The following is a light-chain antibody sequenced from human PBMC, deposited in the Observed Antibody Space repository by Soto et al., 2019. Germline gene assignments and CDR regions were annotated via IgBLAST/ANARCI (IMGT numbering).Light chain of an antibody. CDR3: QSYDSSLSGSV. Sequence: QPVLTQPPSVSGAPGQRVTISCTGSSSNNIGAGYDVHWYQQLPGTAPKLLIYGNDNRPAGVPDRFSGSKSGTSASLAITGLQAEDEADYYCQSYDSSLSGSVFGGGTKLTVL. J-gene: IGLJ3*02. V-gene: IGLV1-40*01. CDR1: SSNNIGAGYD. CDR2: GND.